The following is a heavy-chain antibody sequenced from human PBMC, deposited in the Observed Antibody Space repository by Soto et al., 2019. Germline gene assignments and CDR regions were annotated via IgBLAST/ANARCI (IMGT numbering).Heavy chain of an antibody. CDR2: ISGSGGST. CDR1: GFTFSSYA. D-gene: IGHD4-17*01. CDR3: AKTPHKYGDYPYYFDY. Sequence: ESGGGLVQPGGSLRLSCAASGFTFSSYAMSWVRQAPGKGLEWVSAISGSGGSTYYADSVKGRFTISRDNSKNTLYLQMNSLRAEDTAVYYCAKTPHKYGDYPYYFDYWGQGTLVTVSS. J-gene: IGHJ4*02. V-gene: IGHV3-23*01.